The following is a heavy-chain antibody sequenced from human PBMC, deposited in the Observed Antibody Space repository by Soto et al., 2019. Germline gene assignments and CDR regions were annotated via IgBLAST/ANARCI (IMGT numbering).Heavy chain of an antibody. CDR2: IKYRGTT. CDR1: GGSSSGGGYY. CDR3: ERHGITGSYSDAFDI. J-gene: IGHJ3*02. D-gene: IGHD1-26*01. Sequence: PSEPLCLPCSVFGGSSSGGGYYWSWIRQPPGRGLEWIASIKYRGTTFYNPSLKSRVTLSVDTSKTQFALKLSSVTAAETAVYYCERHGITGSYSDAFDIWGQRTMVTVSS. V-gene: IGHV4-39*01.